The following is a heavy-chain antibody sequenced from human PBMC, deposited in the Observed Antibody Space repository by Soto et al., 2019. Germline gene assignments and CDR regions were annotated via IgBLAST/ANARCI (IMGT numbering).Heavy chain of an antibody. J-gene: IGHJ6*02. CDR3: APLSVSLSGPYGIHV. D-gene: IGHD2-15*01. Sequence: PSETLSLTCSVSGYSVSSSDYYWAWIRQPPGKGLEWIGSMLYSGLTYYNPSLKSRVTLSVDTSKSQFSVRLNSVTASDTAVYYCAPLSVSLSGPYGIHVWGQGTTVTVSS. CDR1: GYSVSSSDYY. CDR2: MLYSGLT. V-gene: IGHV4-39*01.